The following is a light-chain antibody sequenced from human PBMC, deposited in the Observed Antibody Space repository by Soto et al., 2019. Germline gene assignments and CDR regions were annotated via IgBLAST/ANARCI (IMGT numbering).Light chain of an antibody. CDR1: QSISVW. V-gene: IGKV1-5*01. CDR3: QQYYSFWT. J-gene: IGKJ1*01. Sequence: DIQMTQSPSNLSASVGDRVTITCRASQSISVWVAWYQQKPGKAPNLLIYDASSLESGVSSRFSGSGSGTEFTLAISSLQADDSATYYCQQYYSFWTFGQGTKVDIK. CDR2: DAS.